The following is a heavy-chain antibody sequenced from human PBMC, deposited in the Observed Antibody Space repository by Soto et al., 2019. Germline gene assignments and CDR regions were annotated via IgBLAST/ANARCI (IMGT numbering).Heavy chain of an antibody. Sequence: PGGSLRLSCAASGFTFSNAWMNWVRQAPGKGLEWVGRIKSKTNGGTTDYAAPVKGRFTISRDDSKNTLYLQMNSLKTEDTAVYYCTTVPGPGIAVAGKYYYYGMDVWGQGTTVTVSS. CDR1: GFTFSNAW. CDR3: TTVPGPGIAVAGKYYYYGMDV. CDR2: IKSKTNGGTT. J-gene: IGHJ6*02. V-gene: IGHV3-15*07. D-gene: IGHD6-19*01.